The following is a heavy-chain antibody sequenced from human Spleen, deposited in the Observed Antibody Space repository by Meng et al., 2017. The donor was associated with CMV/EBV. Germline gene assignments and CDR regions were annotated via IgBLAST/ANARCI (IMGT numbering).Heavy chain of an antibody. Sequence: GESLKISCAASGFTFSGSAMHWVRQAPGKGLEWVAVISYDGSNKYYADSVKGRFTISRDNSKNTLYLQMNSLRAEDTAVYYCARGPSYQLLYDWGQGTLVTVSS. V-gene: IGHV3-30-3*01. CDR1: GFTFSGSA. CDR2: ISYDGSNK. J-gene: IGHJ4*02. D-gene: IGHD2-2*02. CDR3: ARGPSYQLLYD.